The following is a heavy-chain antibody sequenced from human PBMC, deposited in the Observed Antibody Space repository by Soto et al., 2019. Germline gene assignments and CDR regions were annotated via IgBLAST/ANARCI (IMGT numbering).Heavy chain of an antibody. V-gene: IGHV4-59*01. J-gene: IGHJ6*03. CDR2: IYYSGST. CDR3: ARDRSYSSGTNYYYYYYMDV. CDR1: GGSISSYY. Sequence: QVQLQESGPGLVKPSETLSLTCTVSGGSISSYYWSWIRQPPGKGLEWIGYIYYSGSTNYNPSLKGRITISVDTSKNPSSLKLSSVTAADTAVYYCARDRSYSSGTNYYYYYYMDVWGKGTTVTVSS. D-gene: IGHD6-19*01.